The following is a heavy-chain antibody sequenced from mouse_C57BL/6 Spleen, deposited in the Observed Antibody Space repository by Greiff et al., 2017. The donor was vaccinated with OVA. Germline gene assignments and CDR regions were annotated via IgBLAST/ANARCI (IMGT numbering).Heavy chain of an antibody. CDR3: ASGGGNYVWFAY. Sequence: QVQLQHPGAELVKPGASVKLSCKASGYTFTSYWMHWVKQRHGQGLEWIGMIHPNSGSTNYNEKFKSKATLTVDKSSSTAYMKLSSLTSEDSAVYNCASGGGNYVWFAYWGQGTLVTVSA. CDR2: IHPNSGST. D-gene: IGHD2-1*01. CDR1: GYTFTSYW. V-gene: IGHV1-64*01. J-gene: IGHJ3*01.